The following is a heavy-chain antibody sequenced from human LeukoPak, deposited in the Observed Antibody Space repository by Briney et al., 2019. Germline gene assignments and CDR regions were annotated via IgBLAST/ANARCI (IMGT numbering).Heavy chain of an antibody. CDR1: GFTFTTSA. V-gene: IGHV1-58*02. Sequence: SVKVSCKTSGFTFTTSAMQWVRQARGQRLEWIGWIVVGSAKTDYAQKFQERVTFTRDMSTSTAYMELSGLRSDDTAVYYCAADNQQITVWGQGTLVTVSS. CDR2: IVVGSAKT. D-gene: IGHD5-24*01. J-gene: IGHJ4*02. CDR3: AADNQQITV.